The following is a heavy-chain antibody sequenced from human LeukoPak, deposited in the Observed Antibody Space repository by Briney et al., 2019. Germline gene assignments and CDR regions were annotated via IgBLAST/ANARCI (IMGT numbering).Heavy chain of an antibody. D-gene: IGHD3-22*01. CDR2: INHSGST. Sequence: SETLSLTCAVYGGSFSGYYWSWIRQPPGKGLEWIGEINHSGSTNYNPSLKSRVTISVDTSENQFSLKLSSVTAADTAVYYCARSRGYYYDSSAPRIYGMDVWGQGTTVTVSS. CDR1: GGSFSGYY. V-gene: IGHV4-34*01. CDR3: ARSRGYYYDSSAPRIYGMDV. J-gene: IGHJ6*02.